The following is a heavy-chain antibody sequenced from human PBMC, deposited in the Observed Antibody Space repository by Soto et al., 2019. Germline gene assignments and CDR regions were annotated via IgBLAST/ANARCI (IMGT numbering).Heavy chain of an antibody. J-gene: IGHJ5*02. Sequence: PGGSLRLSCAASGFTFSSYWMTWVRQAPGKGLEWVANIKQDGSEKYYVDSVKGRFTISRDNAKNSLYLQMSSLRAEDTAVYYCAREGRIAVAGSKGTSWFDPWGQGTLVTVSS. CDR2: IKQDGSEK. D-gene: IGHD6-19*01. CDR1: GFTFSSYW. V-gene: IGHV3-7*03. CDR3: AREGRIAVAGSKGTSWFDP.